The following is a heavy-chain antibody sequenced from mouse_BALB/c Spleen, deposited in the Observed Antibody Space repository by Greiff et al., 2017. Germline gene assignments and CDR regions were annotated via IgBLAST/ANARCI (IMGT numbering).Heavy chain of an antibody. J-gene: IGHJ4*01. D-gene: IGHD1-1*02. CDR1: GFTFSSFG. CDR2: ISSGSSTI. CDR3: ARGGGLMDY. V-gene: IGHV5-17*02. Sequence: EVQLQESGGGLVQPGGSRKLSCAASGFTFSSFGMHWVRQAPEKGLEWVAYISSGSSTIYYADTVKGRFTISRDNPKNTLFLQMTSLRSEDTAMYYCARGGGLMDYWGQGTSVTVSS.